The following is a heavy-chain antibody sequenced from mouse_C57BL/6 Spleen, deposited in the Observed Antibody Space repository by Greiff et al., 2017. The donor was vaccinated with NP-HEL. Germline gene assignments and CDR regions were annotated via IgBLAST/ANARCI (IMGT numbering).Heavy chain of an antibody. J-gene: IGHJ2*01. CDR3: ARAAYYSNYGGENY. V-gene: IGHV1-54*01. Sequence: QVTLKESGAELVRPGTSVKVSCKASGYAFTNYLIEWVKQRPGQGLEWIGVINPGSGGTNYNEKFKGKATLTADKSSSTAYMQLSSLTSEDSAVYFCARAAYYSNYGGENYWGQGTTLTVSS. CDR2: INPGSGGT. D-gene: IGHD2-5*01. CDR1: GYAFTNYL.